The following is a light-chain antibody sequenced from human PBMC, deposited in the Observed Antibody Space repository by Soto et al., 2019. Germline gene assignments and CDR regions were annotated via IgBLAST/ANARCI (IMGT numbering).Light chain of an antibody. J-gene: IGKJ5*01. Sequence: EMLMTPSPLTLPVTPGQPASISCRASQPLLYNNTYNYMDWYLQKPGQSPQLLIYFGSYRASGVPDRFSGSGSGTNFTLRISRVETDDFGIYYCMQALQVPITVGQGTRLEIK. V-gene: IGKV2-28*01. CDR3: MQALQVPIT. CDR2: FGS. CDR1: QPLLYNNTYNY.